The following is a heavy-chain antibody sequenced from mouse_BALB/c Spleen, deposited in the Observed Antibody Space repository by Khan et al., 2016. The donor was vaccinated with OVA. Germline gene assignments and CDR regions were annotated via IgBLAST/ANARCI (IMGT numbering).Heavy chain of an antibody. V-gene: IGHV3-2*02. CDR1: GYSITSEYA. Sequence: EVELVESGPGLVKPSQSLSLTCTVTGYSITSEYAWNWIRHFPGNKLEWMGYINYSGNTRYNPSLKSRISITRDTSKNQFFLQLNSVPTEDTATYYCTRKDYYTYDPFPYWGQGTLVTVSA. CDR3: TRKDYYTYDPFPY. D-gene: IGHD2-12*01. CDR2: INYSGNT. J-gene: IGHJ3*01.